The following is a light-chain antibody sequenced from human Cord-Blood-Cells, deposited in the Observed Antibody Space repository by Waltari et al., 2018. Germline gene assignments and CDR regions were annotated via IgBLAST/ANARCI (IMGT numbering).Light chain of an antibody. CDR3: QQYNSYPYT. Sequence: DIQMTQSPSTLSASVGDRVTITCRASQSISSRLAWYQQKPGKAPKLLIYKASSLESGVPSRFSGSGSGTEFTLTISSLQPDDFATYYCQQYNSYPYTCGQGTKLEIK. V-gene: IGKV1-5*03. CDR1: QSISSR. J-gene: IGKJ2*01. CDR2: KAS.